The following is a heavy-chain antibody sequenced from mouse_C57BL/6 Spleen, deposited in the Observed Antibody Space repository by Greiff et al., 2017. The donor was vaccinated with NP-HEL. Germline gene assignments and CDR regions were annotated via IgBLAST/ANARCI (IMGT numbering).Heavy chain of an antibody. CDR2: IWSGGST. Sequence: QVQLQQSGPGLVQPSQSLSITCTVSGFSLTSYGVHWVRQSPGKGLEWLGVIWSGGSTDYNAAFIYRLSISKDNSKSQVFFKMNSLQADDTAIYYCARINGSSYVNWYFDVWGTGTTVTVSS. CDR3: ARINGSSYVNWYFDV. D-gene: IGHD1-1*01. CDR1: GFSLTSYG. V-gene: IGHV2-2*01. J-gene: IGHJ1*03.